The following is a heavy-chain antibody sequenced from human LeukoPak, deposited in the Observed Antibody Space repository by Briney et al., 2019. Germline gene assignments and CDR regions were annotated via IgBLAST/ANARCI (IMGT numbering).Heavy chain of an antibody. Sequence: PSETLSLTCTVSGGSISSGGYYWSWIRQHPGKGLEWIGHIYYSGRTSYNPSLKSRVTISEDTSVNQFFLKLRSVTAADTAVYYCARVSRRHYMDVWGKGTTVTVSS. CDR2: IYYSGRT. D-gene: IGHD1-14*01. CDR1: GGSISSGGYY. J-gene: IGHJ6*03. CDR3: ARVSRRHYMDV. V-gene: IGHV4-31*03.